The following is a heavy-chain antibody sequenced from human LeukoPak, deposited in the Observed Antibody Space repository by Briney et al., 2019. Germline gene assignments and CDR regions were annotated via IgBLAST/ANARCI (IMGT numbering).Heavy chain of an antibody. CDR2: IRGTGGTT. D-gene: IGHD4-17*01. CDR3: GKDPNGDYVGAFDF. V-gene: IGHV3-23*01. CDR1: GFTFSDYA. J-gene: IGHJ3*01. Sequence: GGSLRLSCAASGFTFSDYALIWVRQAPGKGLEWISAIRGTGGTTYYADSVKGRCTISRDNSRNTVYLQMNSLRAEDAALYFCGKDPNGDYVGAFDFWGPGTMVTVSS.